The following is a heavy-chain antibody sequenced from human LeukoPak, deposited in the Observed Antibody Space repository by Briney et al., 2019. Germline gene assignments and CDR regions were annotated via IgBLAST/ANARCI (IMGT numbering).Heavy chain of an antibody. CDR3: AGASYDSSGVH. CDR2: IYYSGST. J-gene: IGHJ4*02. V-gene: IGHV4-59*01. Sequence: SETLSLTCTVSGGSISSYHWSWIRQPPGKGLEWIGYIYYSGSTNYNPSLKSRVTISVDTSKSQFSLKLSSVTAADTAVYYCAGASYDSSGVHWGQGTLVTVSS. CDR1: GGSISSYH. D-gene: IGHD3-22*01.